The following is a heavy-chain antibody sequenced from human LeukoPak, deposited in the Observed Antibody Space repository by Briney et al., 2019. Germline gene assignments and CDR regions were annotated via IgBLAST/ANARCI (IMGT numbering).Heavy chain of an antibody. V-gene: IGHV3-23*01. CDR3: AKDHGRMDDFWSDFDY. D-gene: IGHD3-3*01. CDR1: ESTLANYA. Sequence: GGSLRLSCVASESTLANYAVAWFRQAPGEGLQWVSSINGRGDITYYADSVKGRFTISRDNSKNTLYLQMNSLRAEDTAVYYCAKDHGRMDDFWSDFDYWGQGTLVTVSS. J-gene: IGHJ4*02. CDR2: INGRGDIT.